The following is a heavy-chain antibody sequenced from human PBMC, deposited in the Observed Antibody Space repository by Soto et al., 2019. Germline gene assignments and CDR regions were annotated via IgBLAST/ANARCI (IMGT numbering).Heavy chain of an antibody. V-gene: IGHV4-34*01. Sequence: SETLSLTCAVYGGSFSCYYWSWIRQPPGKGLEWIGEINHSGSTNYNPSLKSRVTISVDTSKNQFSLKLSSVTAADTAVYYCARGRGGIVGATIPNYYYYYGMDVWGQGTTVTV. J-gene: IGHJ6*02. CDR3: ARGRGGIVGATIPNYYYYYGMDV. CDR2: INHSGST. CDR1: GGSFSCYY. D-gene: IGHD1-26*01.